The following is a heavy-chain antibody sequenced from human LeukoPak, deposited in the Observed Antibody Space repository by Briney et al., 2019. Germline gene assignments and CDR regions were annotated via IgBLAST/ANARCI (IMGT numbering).Heavy chain of an antibody. CDR1: GFTFSSYA. V-gene: IGHV3-23*01. D-gene: IGHD3-9*01. Sequence: EASLRLSCAASGFTFSSYAMSWVRQAPGKGLEWVSAISGSGGSTYHADSVKGRFTISRDNSKNTLYLQMNSLRAEDTAVYYCAKGETYYDILTGYYFSSNDDYYYYGMDVWGQGTTVTVSS. CDR2: ISGSGGST. J-gene: IGHJ6*02. CDR3: AKGETYYDILTGYYFSSNDDYYYYGMDV.